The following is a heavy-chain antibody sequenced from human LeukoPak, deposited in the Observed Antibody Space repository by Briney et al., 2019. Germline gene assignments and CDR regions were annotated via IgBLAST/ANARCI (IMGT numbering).Heavy chain of an antibody. CDR2: INPNNGDT. CDR3: TRHVIGAPGGNDL. D-gene: IGHD4-23*01. CDR1: GYTFTGYY. J-gene: IGHJ5*02. Sequence: VASVKVSCKASGYTFTGYYMHWMRQAPEEGPEWMGWINPNNGDTKYAQRFQGRVTLTRDTSISTAYMELSSLRSDDTAVYYCTRHVIGAPGGNDLWGQGTLVTVSS. V-gene: IGHV1-2*02.